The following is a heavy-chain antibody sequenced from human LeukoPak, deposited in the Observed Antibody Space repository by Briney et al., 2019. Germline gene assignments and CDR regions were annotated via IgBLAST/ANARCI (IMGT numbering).Heavy chain of an antibody. V-gene: IGHV4-39*01. CDR2: IYYSGST. CDR3: STYCSSTSCQHYFDY. D-gene: IGHD2-2*01. Sequence: SETLSLSCTVSGGSISCSSYYWGWIRQPPGKGLEWIGSIYYSGSTYYNPSLKSRVTISVDTSKSQFSLKLSSVTAADTAVYYCSTYCSSTSCQHYFDYWGQGTLVTVSS. CDR1: GGSISCSSYY. J-gene: IGHJ4*02.